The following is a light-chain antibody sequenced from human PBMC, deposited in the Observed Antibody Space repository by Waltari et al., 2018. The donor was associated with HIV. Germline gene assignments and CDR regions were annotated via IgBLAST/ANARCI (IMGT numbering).Light chain of an antibody. Sequence: SVLTQPPSASGTPGQRVTISCSGSTSNIRSNYVFWYQHLPGTAPKLLIHRNDQRPSGVPDRFSGSTSGTSASLAISGLRSEDEADYYCVAWDDSLRGVLFGGGTKVAVL. J-gene: IGLJ2*01. CDR3: VAWDDSLRGVL. V-gene: IGLV1-47*01. CDR2: RND. CDR1: TSNIRSNY.